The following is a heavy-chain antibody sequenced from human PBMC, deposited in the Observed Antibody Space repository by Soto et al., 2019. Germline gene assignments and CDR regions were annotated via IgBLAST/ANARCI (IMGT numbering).Heavy chain of an antibody. J-gene: IGHJ4*02. D-gene: IGHD2-2*01. CDR1: GYTFTHYT. Sequence: QVQLVQSGAEAKKPGASVRVSCKASGYTFTHYTMHWVRQAPGQSLEWMGRINAGSGNTEYSQKLQGRLTILRDRSASTAQMALSSLISEDTAVYHCARDSGFILVVPAANYAFDLWGQGTLVNVSS. CDR2: INAGSGNT. V-gene: IGHV1-3*01. CDR3: ARDSGFILVVPAANYAFDL.